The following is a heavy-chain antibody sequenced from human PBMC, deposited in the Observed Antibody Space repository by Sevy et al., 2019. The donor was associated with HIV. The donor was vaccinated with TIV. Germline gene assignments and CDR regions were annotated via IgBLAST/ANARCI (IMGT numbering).Heavy chain of an antibody. CDR1: GFTFSSYA. V-gene: IGHV3-30-3*01. CDR3: ARGVGYSGYVPVPYYFDY. D-gene: IGHD5-12*01. CDR2: ISYDGSNK. Sequence: GGSLRLSCAASGFTFSSYAMHWVRQAPDKGLEWVAVISYDGSNKYYADSVKGRFTISRDNSKNTLYLQMNSLRAEDTAVYYCARGVGYSGYVPVPYYFDYWGQGTLVTVSS. J-gene: IGHJ4*02.